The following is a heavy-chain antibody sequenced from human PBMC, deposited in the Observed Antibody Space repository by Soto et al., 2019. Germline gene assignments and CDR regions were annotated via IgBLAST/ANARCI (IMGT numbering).Heavy chain of an antibody. D-gene: IGHD7-27*01. CDR2: IRSTSDDT. J-gene: IGHJ4*02. V-gene: IGHV3-48*02. CDR1: GXSLSDYP. Sequence: GSLRLSCAASGXSLSDYPMNCVRQAPGKGLESLSNIRSTSDDTYYAEYLQGLFTISRDIARNSFYRQMKSLREEDTAVYYCARDHHWAFDFWGQGVLVTVSS. CDR3: ARDHHWAFDF.